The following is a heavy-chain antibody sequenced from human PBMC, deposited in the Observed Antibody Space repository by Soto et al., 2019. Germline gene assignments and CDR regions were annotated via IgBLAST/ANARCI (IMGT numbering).Heavy chain of an antibody. CDR1: GFTFSSYA. CDR3: ARTSQHQNGGMDV. Sequence: QVQLVESGGGVVQPGRSLRLSCAASGFTFSSYAMHWVRQAPGKGLEWVAVISYDGSNKYYADSVKGRFTISRDKSKNTPYQQMNSLRDEDTAGYSCARTSQHQNGGMDVCGQGTTVTVSS. V-gene: IGHV3-30-3*01. J-gene: IGHJ6*02. D-gene: IGHD4-17*01. CDR2: ISYDGSNK.